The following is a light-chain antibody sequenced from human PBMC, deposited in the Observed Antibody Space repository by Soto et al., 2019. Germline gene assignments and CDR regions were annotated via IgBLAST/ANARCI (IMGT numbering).Light chain of an antibody. CDR2: AAS. CDR1: QSISSY. J-gene: IGKJ4*01. CDR3: QKSYSTPLT. Sequence: DIQMTQSPSSLSASVGDRVTITCRASQSISSYLNWYQQKPGKAPKLLIYAASSLQSGVPSRFSGSGYGTDFTLTISSLQPEDFATYYCQKSYSTPLTLGGGTKVDIK. V-gene: IGKV1-39*01.